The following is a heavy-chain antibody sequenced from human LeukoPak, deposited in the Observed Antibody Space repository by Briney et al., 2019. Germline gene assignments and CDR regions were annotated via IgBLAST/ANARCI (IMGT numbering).Heavy chain of an antibody. D-gene: IGHD6-13*01. J-gene: IGHJ4*02. CDR2: IYHSGST. CDR1: GFTFSTYGM. V-gene: IGHV4-4*02. Sequence: GSLRLSCAASGFTFSTYGMSWVRQPPGKGLEWIGEIYHSGSTNYNPSLKSRVTISVDKSKNQFSLKLSSVTAADTAVYYCASGIAAAGTGPDYWGQGTLVTVSS. CDR3: ASGIAAAGTGPDY.